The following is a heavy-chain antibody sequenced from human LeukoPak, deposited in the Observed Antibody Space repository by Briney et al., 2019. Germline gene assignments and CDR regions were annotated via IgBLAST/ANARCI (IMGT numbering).Heavy chain of an antibody. Sequence: SETLSLTCTVSGVSISSYYWSWIRQPPGKGLDWIGYISYSGSTNYNPSLKSRVTISVDTSKNKFSLKLSSVTAADTAVYYCARPAMVRGVSNWFDPWGQGTLVTVSS. CDR3: ARPAMVRGVSNWFDP. CDR2: ISYSGST. CDR1: GVSISSYY. V-gene: IGHV4-59*12. J-gene: IGHJ5*02. D-gene: IGHD3-10*01.